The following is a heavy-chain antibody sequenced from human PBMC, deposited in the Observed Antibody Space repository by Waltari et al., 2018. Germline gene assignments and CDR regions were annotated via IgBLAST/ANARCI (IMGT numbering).Heavy chain of an antibody. CDR3: ARVFVYGANSGKRPMDV. V-gene: IGHV3-7*01. Sequence: EVQMVESGGGLVQPGGSLRLSCAASGFTFSSYWMTWVRQAPGKGLEWVANIKQDGSENYYVDSVKGRFTISRDDAKNSLYLQMNSLRNEDTAVYFCARVFVYGANSGKRPMDVWGKGTTATVSS. D-gene: IGHD4-17*01. CDR2: IKQDGSEN. CDR1: GFTFSSYW. J-gene: IGHJ6*03.